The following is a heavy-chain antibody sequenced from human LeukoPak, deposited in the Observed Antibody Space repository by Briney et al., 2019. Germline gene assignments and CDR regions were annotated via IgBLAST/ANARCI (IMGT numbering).Heavy chain of an antibody. J-gene: IGHJ4*02. D-gene: IGHD6-13*01. CDR2: IRYDGSNK. V-gene: IGHV3-30*02. CDR3: AKDAGYSSSWSDY. CDR1: RFTFSSYG. Sequence: PGGSLRLSCAASRFTFSSYGMHWVRQAPGKGLEWVAFIRYDGSNKYYADSVKGRFTISRDNSKNTLYLQMNSLRAEDTAVYYCAKDAGYSSSWSDYWGQGTLVTVSS.